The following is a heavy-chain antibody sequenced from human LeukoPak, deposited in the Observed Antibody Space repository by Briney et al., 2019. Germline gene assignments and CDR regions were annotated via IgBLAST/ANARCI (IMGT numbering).Heavy chain of an antibody. D-gene: IGHD6-13*01. CDR3: ARVKRIAAAGTPLGAFDI. Sequence: SETLSLTCAVYGGSFSGYYWSWIRQPPGKGLEWIGEINHSGSTNYNPSLKSRVTISVDTSKNQFSLKLSSVTAADTAVYYCARVKRIAAAGTPLGAFDIWGQGTMVTVSS. V-gene: IGHV4-34*01. CDR1: GGSFSGYY. J-gene: IGHJ3*02. CDR2: INHSGST.